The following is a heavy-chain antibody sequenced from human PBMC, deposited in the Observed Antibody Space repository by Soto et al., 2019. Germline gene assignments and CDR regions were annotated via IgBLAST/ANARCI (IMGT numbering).Heavy chain of an antibody. CDR2: ISSSSSYI. CDR3: ARASGTIFGVVISYFDY. CDR1: GFTFSSYS. J-gene: IGHJ4*02. V-gene: IGHV3-21*01. D-gene: IGHD3-3*01. Sequence: GGSLRLSCAASGFTFSSYSMNWVRQAPGKGLEWVSSISSSSSYIYYADSVKGRFTISRDNAKNSLYLQMNSLRAEDTAVYYCARASGTIFGVVISYFDYWGQGTLVTVSS.